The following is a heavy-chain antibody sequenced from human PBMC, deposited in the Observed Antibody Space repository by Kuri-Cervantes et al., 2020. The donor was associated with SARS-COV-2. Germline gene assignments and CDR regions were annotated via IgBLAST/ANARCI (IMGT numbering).Heavy chain of an antibody. CDR2: INHSGST. Sequence: SETLSLTCAVYGGSFSGYYWSWIRQPPGKGLEWIGEINHSGSTYYNPSLKSRVTISVDTSKNQFSLKLSSVTAADTAVYYCARHLRLLDYYFDYWGQGTLVTVSS. CDR3: ARHLRLLDYYFDY. J-gene: IGHJ4*02. V-gene: IGHV4-34*01. CDR1: GGSFSGYY. D-gene: IGHD2-15*01.